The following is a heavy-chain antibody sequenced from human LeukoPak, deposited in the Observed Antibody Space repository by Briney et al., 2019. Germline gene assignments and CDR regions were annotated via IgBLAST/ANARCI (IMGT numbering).Heavy chain of an antibody. J-gene: IGHJ3*02. Sequence: SETLSLTCAVYGGSFSGYYWSWIRQPPGKGLEWIGEINHSGSTNYNPSLKSRVTISVDTSKNQFSLKLSSVTAADTAVYYCASNIVGAANDAFDIWGQGTMVTVSS. CDR2: INHSGST. V-gene: IGHV4-34*01. CDR1: GGSFSGYY. D-gene: IGHD1-26*01. CDR3: ASNIVGAANDAFDI.